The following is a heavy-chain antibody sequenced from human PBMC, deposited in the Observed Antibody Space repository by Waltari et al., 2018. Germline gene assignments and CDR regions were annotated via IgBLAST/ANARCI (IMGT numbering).Heavy chain of an antibody. CDR2: IYYSGST. D-gene: IGHD2-15*01. Sequence: QVQLQASGPGLVKPSETLSLTCTVSGGSISSHSWSWIRQPPGKGLEWIGYIYYSGSTNYNPSLKSRVTISVDTSKNQFSLKLSSVTAADTAVYYCARDIAAGDAFDIWGQGTMVTVSS. J-gene: IGHJ3*02. CDR1: GGSISSHS. V-gene: IGHV4-59*11. CDR3: ARDIAAGDAFDI.